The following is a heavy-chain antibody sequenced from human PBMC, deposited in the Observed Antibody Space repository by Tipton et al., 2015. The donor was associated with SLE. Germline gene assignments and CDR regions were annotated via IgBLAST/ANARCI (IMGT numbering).Heavy chain of an antibody. D-gene: IGHD5-12*01. V-gene: IGHV1-18*01. CDR3: ARDESGFKDFFDY. CDR2: IGADNGNT. CDR1: GYTFTSYG. Sequence: QLVQSGVEVKKPGASVRVSCKASGYTFTSYGISWVRQAPGQGLEWMGWIGADNGNTNYALKFQGRVTMTRDKTTSTAYMELRSLRSDDTAIYYCARDESGFKDFFDYWGQGTLVTVSS. J-gene: IGHJ4*02.